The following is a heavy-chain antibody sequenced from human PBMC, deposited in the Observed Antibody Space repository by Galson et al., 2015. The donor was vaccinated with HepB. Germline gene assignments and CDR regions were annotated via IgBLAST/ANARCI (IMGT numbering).Heavy chain of an antibody. CDR3: ARGQKWDLLLLFDY. J-gene: IGHJ4*02. CDR1: GFSFSNYA. CDR2: ISHDGTNK. D-gene: IGHD3-10*01. Sequence: SLRLSCAVSGFSFSNYAMHWVRQAPGKGLEWVAVISHDGTNKQYVETVKGRFTISRDNSKNTLYVQMNSLRAEDTAVYYCARGQKWDLLLLFDYWGQGTLVTVSS. V-gene: IGHV3-30-3*01.